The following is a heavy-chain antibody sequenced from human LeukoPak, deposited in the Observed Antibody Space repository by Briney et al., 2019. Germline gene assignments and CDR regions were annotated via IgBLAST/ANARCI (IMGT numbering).Heavy chain of an antibody. D-gene: IGHD3-10*01. CDR2: INPNSGGT. Sequence: ASVKVSCKASGYTFTSYGISWVRQAPGQGLEWMGWINPNSGGTNYAQKFQGRVTMTRDTSIRTAYMELNRLRSDDTAVYYCARVLIRGIIMFNSWGQGTLVTVTS. J-gene: IGHJ5*01. V-gene: IGHV1-2*02. CDR1: GYTFTSYG. CDR3: ARVLIRGIIMFNS.